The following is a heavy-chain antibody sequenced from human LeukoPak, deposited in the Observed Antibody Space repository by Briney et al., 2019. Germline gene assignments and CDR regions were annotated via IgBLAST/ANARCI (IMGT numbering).Heavy chain of an antibody. CDR2: IHKAGSES. J-gene: IGHJ4*02. V-gene: IGHV3-7*01. D-gene: IGHD1-26*01. CDR1: GFTFTDYW. CDR3: ARVGTWELQRAFEY. Sequence: PGGSLRLSCAASGFTFTDYWMTWVRQVPGKGLEWVANIHKAGSESYYVDSVKGRFAISRDNAKNSLYLQLSSLRVDDTAVYYCARVGTWELQRAFEYWGQGTLVTVSS.